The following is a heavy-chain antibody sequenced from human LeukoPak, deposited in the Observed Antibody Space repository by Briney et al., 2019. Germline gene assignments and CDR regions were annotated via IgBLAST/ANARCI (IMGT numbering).Heavy chain of an antibody. V-gene: IGHV3-23*01. D-gene: IGHD6-19*01. CDR2: VGDIGAST. J-gene: IGHJ3*02. CDR3: AKAGRSGWYPGWPFDI. CDR1: GFPFLAYA. Sequence: GGSLRLSCAASGFPFLAYAMSCVRHAPGEGLQCVSDVGDIGASTYYADSVKGRFTISRDNSKITLYLQMNRLRAEDTAVYYCAKAGRSGWYPGWPFDIWGQGTMVTVSS.